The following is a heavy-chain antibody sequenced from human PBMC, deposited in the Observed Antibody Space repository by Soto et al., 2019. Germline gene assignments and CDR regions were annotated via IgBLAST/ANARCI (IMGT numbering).Heavy chain of an antibody. CDR1: GFTCSSYS. D-gene: IGHD2-15*01. V-gene: IGHV3-21*01. Sequence: EVQLVESGGGLVKPGGSLRLSCAASGFTCSSYSMNWVRQAPGKGLEWVSSISSSSSYIYYADSVKGRFTISRDNAKNSLYLQRNSLRAEDTAVYYCARDQVVAANRDAFDIWGQGTMVVVSS. CDR3: ARDQVVAANRDAFDI. J-gene: IGHJ3*02. CDR2: ISSSSSYI.